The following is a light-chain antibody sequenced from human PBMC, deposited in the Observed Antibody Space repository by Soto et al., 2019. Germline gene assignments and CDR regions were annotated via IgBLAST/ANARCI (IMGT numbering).Light chain of an antibody. J-gene: IGLJ1*01. CDR3: SSYTRSSTLV. Sequence: QSALTQPASVSGSPGQSITISCTGTSSDVGGYNYVSWYQHHPGKAPKLMIYEVSNRPSGVSNRFSGSKSGNTASLTISGLQAEDEADYYCSSYTRSSTLVFGTGTKVTVL. V-gene: IGLV2-14*01. CDR2: EVS. CDR1: SSDVGGYNY.